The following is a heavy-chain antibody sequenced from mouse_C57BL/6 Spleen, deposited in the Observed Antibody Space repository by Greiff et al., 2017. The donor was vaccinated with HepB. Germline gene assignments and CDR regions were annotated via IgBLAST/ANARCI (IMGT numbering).Heavy chain of an antibody. Sequence: DVQLQESGPGLVKPSQSLSLTCSVTGYSITSGYFWNWIRQFPGNKLEWMGYISYDGSNNYNPSLKNRISITRDTSKNQFFLKLNSVTTEDTATYYCASDYGGIWGQGTTLTVSS. D-gene: IGHD1-1*01. V-gene: IGHV3-6*01. CDR1: GYSITSGYF. CDR2: ISYDGSN. CDR3: ASDYGGI. J-gene: IGHJ2*01.